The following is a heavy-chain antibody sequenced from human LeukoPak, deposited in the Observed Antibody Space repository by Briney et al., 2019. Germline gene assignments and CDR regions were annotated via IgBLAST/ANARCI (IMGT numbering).Heavy chain of an antibody. Sequence: SETLSLTCTVSSGSISSYYWSWIRQPPGKGLEWIGYIYYSGSTNYNPSLKSRVTISVDTSKNQFSLKLSSVTAADTAVYYCARYVWGSYPGLYYFDYWGQGTLVTVSS. CDR1: SGSISSYY. CDR2: IYYSGST. CDR3: ARYVWGSYPGLYYFDY. J-gene: IGHJ4*02. D-gene: IGHD3-16*02. V-gene: IGHV4-59*01.